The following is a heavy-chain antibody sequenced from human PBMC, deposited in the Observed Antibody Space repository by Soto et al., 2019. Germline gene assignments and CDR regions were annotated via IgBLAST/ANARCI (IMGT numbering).Heavy chain of an antibody. Sequence: GASVKVSCKASGGTFSSYAISWVRQAPGQGLEWMGGIIPIFGTANYAQKFQSRVTITADKSTSTAYMELSSLRSEDTAVYYCARYGGYYDILTGYPTRDYYGMDVWGQGTTVTVSS. CDR2: IIPIFGTA. V-gene: IGHV1-69*06. D-gene: IGHD3-9*01. J-gene: IGHJ6*02. CDR1: GGTFSSYA. CDR3: ARYGGYYDILTGYPTRDYYGMDV.